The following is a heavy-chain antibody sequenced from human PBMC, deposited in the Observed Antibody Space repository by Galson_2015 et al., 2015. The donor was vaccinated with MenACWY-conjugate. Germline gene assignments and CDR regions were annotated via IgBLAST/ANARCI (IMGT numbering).Heavy chain of an antibody. CDR3: AKDLVKNYEMLAVYYSD. CDR2: ISDSGRFT. Sequence: SLRLSCAASGFTFTSYAMTWVRQAPGKGLEWVSTISDSGRFTYYADFVKGRFTISRDNSKNALFLQMNNLTADDTASYYCAKDLVKNYEMLAVYYSDRGQGTLVTVSS. V-gene: IGHV3-23*01. D-gene: IGHD3-9*01. J-gene: IGHJ4*02. CDR1: GFTFTSYA.